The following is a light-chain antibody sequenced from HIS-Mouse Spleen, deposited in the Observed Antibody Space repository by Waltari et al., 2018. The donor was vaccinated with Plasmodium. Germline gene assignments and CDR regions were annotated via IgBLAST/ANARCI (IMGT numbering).Light chain of an antibody. CDR3: NSRDSSGTHGV. CDR1: SLRSYY. V-gene: IGLV3-19*01. CDR2: GKN. J-gene: IGLJ2*01. Sequence: SSELTQDPAVSVALGPTVRITCQGDSLRSYYESWYQQNPAQAPVLVIYGKNNRPSGIPDRFSGSSSGNTASLTITGAQAEDEADYYCNSRDSSGTHGVFGGGTKLTVL.